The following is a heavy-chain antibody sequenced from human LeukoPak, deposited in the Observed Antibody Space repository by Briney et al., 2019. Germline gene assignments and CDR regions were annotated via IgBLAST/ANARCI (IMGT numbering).Heavy chain of an antibody. V-gene: IGHV1-69*13. CDR1: GGTFSSYA. Sequence: SVKVSCKASGGTFSSYAISWARQAPGQGLEWMGGIIPIFGTANYAQKFQGRVTITADESTSTAYMELSSLRSEDTAVYYCARDSTLRYFDWFDYYYGMDVWGQGTTVTVSS. D-gene: IGHD3-9*01. J-gene: IGHJ6*02. CDR2: IIPIFGTA. CDR3: ARDSTLRYFDWFDYYYGMDV.